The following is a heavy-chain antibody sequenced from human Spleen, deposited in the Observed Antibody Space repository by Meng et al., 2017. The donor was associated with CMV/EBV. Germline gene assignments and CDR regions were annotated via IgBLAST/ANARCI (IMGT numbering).Heavy chain of an antibody. Sequence: QITLKESGPTLVKPTQTLTLTCTFSGFSLTTSGVGVGWIRQPPGKALEWLATIYWDDDKRYSPSLTGRVSITKGASNNQVVLTLTNMHPEDTGTYYCAHKHAAGGNWFDPWGQGTLVTVSS. CDR1: GFSLTTSGVG. D-gene: IGHD6-13*01. V-gene: IGHV2-5*02. J-gene: IGHJ5*02. CDR3: AHKHAAGGNWFDP. CDR2: IYWDDDK.